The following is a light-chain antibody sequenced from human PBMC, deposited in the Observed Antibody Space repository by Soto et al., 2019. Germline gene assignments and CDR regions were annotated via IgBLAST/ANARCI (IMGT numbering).Light chain of an antibody. CDR3: QQRSNWPLYT. CDR2: DAS. V-gene: IGKV3-11*01. CDR1: QSVNHY. Sequence: EIVLTQSPATLSFSPGETATLSCRASQSVNHYLAWYQQKPGQAPRLLIYDASNRATGIPARFSGSGSGTDFTLTISRLEPEDFAVYYCQQRSNWPLYTFGQGTNLEIK. J-gene: IGKJ2*01.